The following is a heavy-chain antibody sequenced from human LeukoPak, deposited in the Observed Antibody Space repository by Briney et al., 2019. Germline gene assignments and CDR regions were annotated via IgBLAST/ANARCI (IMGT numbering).Heavy chain of an antibody. CDR1: GYTFTSYA. D-gene: IGHD1-26*01. J-gene: IGHJ4*02. Sequence: ASVKVSCKASGYTFTSYAMHWVRQAPGQRLEWMGWINAGNGNTKYSQKFQGRVTITRDTSASTAYMELSSLRSEDTAVYYCARESKWELALDYWGQGALVTVSS. CDR2: INAGNGNT. CDR3: ARESKWELALDY. V-gene: IGHV1-3*01.